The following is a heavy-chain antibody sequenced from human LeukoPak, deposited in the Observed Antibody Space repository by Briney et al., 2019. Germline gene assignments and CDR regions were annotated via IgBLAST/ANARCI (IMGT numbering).Heavy chain of an antibody. V-gene: IGHV3-7*01. CDR3: ARAGGTYDGIAFDI. D-gene: IGHD1-26*01. Sequence: GGSLRLSCAASGYTLSSYCMRWVRQAPGKGLEWVANIKQDGSEKYYVDSVKGRFTMARDNAKNSLYLQMNSLRAEDTAVYYCARAGGTYDGIAFDIWGQGTMVTVSS. J-gene: IGHJ3*02. CDR1: GYTLSSYC. CDR2: IKQDGSEK.